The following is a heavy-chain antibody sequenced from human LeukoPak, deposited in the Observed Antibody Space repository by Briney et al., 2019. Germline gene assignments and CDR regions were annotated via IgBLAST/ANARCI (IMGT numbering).Heavy chain of an antibody. D-gene: IGHD7-27*01. CDR3: ARLNVGWGFLFDY. J-gene: IGHJ4*02. CDR1: GGSISSGNRH. Sequence: TSETLSLTCTVSGGSISSGNRHWGWIRQPPGKGLEWIGTIYHSGSTYFNASLTSRVTISVDTSTNQFSLKLRSVTAADTAVYYCARLNVGWGFLFDYWGQGTLVTVSS. CDR2: IYHSGST. V-gene: IGHV4-39*01.